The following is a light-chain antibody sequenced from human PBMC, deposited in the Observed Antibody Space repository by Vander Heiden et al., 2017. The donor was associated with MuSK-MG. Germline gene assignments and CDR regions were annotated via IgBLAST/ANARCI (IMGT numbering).Light chain of an antibody. J-gene: IGKJ2*02. CDR3: QQCQTTSST. CDR1: QSISTW. Sequence: DIQMTQPPSTLAAFVGDRVTITCRASQSISTWLAWYQQKPGKAPKLLISKASTLESGVPPRFSASGSGTEFTLTINSLQPDDFGSYYCQQCQTTSSTFGQGTKLEI. V-gene: IGKV1-5*03. CDR2: KAS.